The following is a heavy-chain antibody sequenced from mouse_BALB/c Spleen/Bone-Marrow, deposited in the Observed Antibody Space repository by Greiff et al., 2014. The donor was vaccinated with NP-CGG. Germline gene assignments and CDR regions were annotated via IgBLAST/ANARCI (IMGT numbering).Heavy chain of an antibody. V-gene: IGHV1-37*01. Sequence: EVKLQESGPDLVKPGASVKLSCKASGYSFTGYFLNWVRQSHGKSLEWIGRINPFNGDTFYNQKFKGKATLTVDKSSTTAHMELLSLTSEDSAVYYCGRWGDGYYYAMDYWGQGTSVTVSS. CDR3: GRWGDGYYYAMDY. CDR2: INPFNGDT. CDR1: GYSFTGYF. D-gene: IGHD2-3*01. J-gene: IGHJ4*01.